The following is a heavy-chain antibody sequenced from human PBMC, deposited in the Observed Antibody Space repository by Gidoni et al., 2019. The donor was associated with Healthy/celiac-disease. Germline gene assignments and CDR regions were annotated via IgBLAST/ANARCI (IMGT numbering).Heavy chain of an antibody. V-gene: IGHV3-30*04. Sequence: QVQLVESGGGVVQPGRSLRLSCAASGFPFSSYAMHWLRQAPGKGLGWVAVISDDGSNKYYADSGKGRFTISRDNAKNTLYLQMNSLRAEDTAVYYCARDNYYDSSGYSPWGQGTLVTVSS. J-gene: IGHJ5*02. CDR1: GFPFSSYA. CDR2: ISDDGSNK. CDR3: ARDNYYDSSGYSP. D-gene: IGHD3-22*01.